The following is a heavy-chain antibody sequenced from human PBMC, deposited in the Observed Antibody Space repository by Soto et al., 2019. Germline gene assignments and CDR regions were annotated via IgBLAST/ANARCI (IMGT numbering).Heavy chain of an antibody. J-gene: IGHJ6*04. V-gene: IGHV5-51*01. CDR3: ARSFPECWSGPSFYYGMYV. CDR2: IYPGDSDT. Sequence: RGESLKISCKGSGYSFTSYWIGWVRQMPGKGLEWMGIIYPGDSDTRYSPSFQGQVTISADKSISTAYLQWSSLKASDTAMYYCARSFPECWSGPSFYYGMYVWGKGTTVTVSS. CDR1: GYSFTSYW. D-gene: IGHD3-3*01.